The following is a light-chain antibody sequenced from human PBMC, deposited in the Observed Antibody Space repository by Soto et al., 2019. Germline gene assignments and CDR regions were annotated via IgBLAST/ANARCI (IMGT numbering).Light chain of an antibody. CDR2: AAS. CDR1: QSISSY. V-gene: IGKV1-39*01. Sequence: DIRMTQSPSSLSASLGDRVTITCRAIQSISSYLNWYQQKPGKAPKLLIYAASSLQSGVPSRFSGSGSGTDFTLTISSLQPEDFATYYCQKSYSTPINFGQGTRLEIK. CDR3: QKSYSTPIN. J-gene: IGKJ5*01.